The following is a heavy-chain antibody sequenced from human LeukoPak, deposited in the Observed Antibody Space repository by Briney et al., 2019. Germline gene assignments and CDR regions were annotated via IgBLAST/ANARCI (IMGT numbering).Heavy chain of an antibody. CDR3: TTDLPP. V-gene: IGHV3-15*01. CDR2: IRSKIDGGTT. Sequence: PGGYLRLSCAASGFTFSNVWMAWVRQAPGKGLEWVGRIRSKIDGGTTDYAAPVKGRFTISRDDSKNTLYLQMNSLKIEDTALYYCTTDLPPWGQGTLVTVSS. J-gene: IGHJ5*02. CDR1: GFTFSNVW.